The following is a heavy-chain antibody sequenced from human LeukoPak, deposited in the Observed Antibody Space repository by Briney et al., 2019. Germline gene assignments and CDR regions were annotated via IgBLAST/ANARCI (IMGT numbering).Heavy chain of an antibody. Sequence: SETLSLTCTVSGGSISSSSYYWGWIRQPPGKGLEWIGSIYYSGSTYYNPSLKSRVTISVDTSKNQFSLKLRSVTAADTAVYYCAKEYVGSLFYYGMDVWGQGTTLTVSS. CDR1: GGSISSSSYY. CDR3: AKEYVGSLFYYGMDV. D-gene: IGHD1-26*01. J-gene: IGHJ6*02. CDR2: IYYSGST. V-gene: IGHV4-39*02.